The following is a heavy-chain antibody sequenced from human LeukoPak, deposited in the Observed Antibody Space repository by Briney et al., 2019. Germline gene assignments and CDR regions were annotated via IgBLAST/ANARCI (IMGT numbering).Heavy chain of an antibody. CDR2: IYSGGST. CDR1: GFTVSNTY. Sequence: GGSLRLSCAASGFTVSNTYMNWVRQAPGKGLEWVSVIYSGGSTYYADSVKGRFTISRDKSKNTLYLQMNNLRAEDTAVYYCARDFRAACGWFDTWGQGNLVTVSS. CDR3: ARDFRAACGWFDT. V-gene: IGHV3-53*01. J-gene: IGHJ5*02. D-gene: IGHD2-15*01.